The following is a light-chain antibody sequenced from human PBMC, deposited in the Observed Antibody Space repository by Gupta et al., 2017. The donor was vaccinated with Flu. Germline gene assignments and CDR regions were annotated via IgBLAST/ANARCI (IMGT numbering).Light chain of an antibody. Sequence: QTVVPQEPSFSVSPGGTVTLPCGLSSGSVSSGYYPSWYQQTPAQSPRPLIYNTNTRSAVVTDRFSGSSLGKKAALTITGAQADDESDYYCVLDMGSDIQVFGGGTKLTVL. CDR1: SGSVSSGYY. CDR2: NTN. CDR3: VLDMGSDIQV. J-gene: IGLJ2*01. V-gene: IGLV8-61*01.